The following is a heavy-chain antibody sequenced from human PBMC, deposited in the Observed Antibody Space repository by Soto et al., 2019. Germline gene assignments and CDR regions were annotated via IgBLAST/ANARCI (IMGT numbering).Heavy chain of an antibody. J-gene: IGHJ6*02. D-gene: IGHD3-16*01. CDR1: GFTFTRSG. CDR2: ISSDGGNK. Sequence: GGSLRLSCATSGFTFTRSGMHWVRQAPGKGLDWVAVISSDGGNKYYGDSVRGRFTISRDNSNNTLFLEMKSLRVDDTAVYYCAKAQFGRGILSNIMDVWGQGTTVTVSS. CDR3: AKAQFGRGILSNIMDV. V-gene: IGHV3-30*18.